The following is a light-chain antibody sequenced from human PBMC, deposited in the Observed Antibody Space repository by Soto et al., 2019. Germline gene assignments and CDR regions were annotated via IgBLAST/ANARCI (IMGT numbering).Light chain of an antibody. J-gene: IGKJ1*01. Sequence: EIVLTQSPGTLSLSPGERATPSCRASQSVSNNYLAWYQQKPGQAPRLLIYAASTLQNEVPSRFSGSGSGTDFTLTISSLQSEDFAVYYCQQYNNWPWTFGQGTKVDIK. V-gene: IGKV3-15*01. CDR1: QSVSNN. CDR3: QQYNNWPWT. CDR2: AAS.